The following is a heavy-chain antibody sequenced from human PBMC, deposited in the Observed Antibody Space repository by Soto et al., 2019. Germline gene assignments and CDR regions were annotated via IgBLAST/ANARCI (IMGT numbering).Heavy chain of an antibody. CDR1: GFTFSSYA. Sequence: GGSLRLSCAASGFTFSSYAMHWVRQAPGKGLEWVAVISYDGSNKYYADSVKGRFTISRDNSKNTLYLQMNSLRAEDTAVYYCAREGGIAARAFDYWGQGTLVTVSS. CDR2: ISYDGSNK. CDR3: AREGGIAARAFDY. J-gene: IGHJ4*02. V-gene: IGHV3-30-3*01. D-gene: IGHD6-6*01.